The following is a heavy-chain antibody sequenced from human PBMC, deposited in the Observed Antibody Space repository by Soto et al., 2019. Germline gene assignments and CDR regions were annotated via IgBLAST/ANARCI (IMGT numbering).Heavy chain of an antibody. D-gene: IGHD2-2*01. CDR1: GGTFSSYA. CDR3: ARENLEVVPAARGDHWFDP. CDR2: IIPIFGTA. Sequence: SVKVSCKASGGTFSSYAISWVRQAPGQGLEWMGGIIPIFGTANYAQKFQGRVTITADESTSTAYMELSSLRSEDTAVYYCARENLEVVPAARGDHWFDPWGQGTLVTVPS. J-gene: IGHJ5*02. V-gene: IGHV1-69*13.